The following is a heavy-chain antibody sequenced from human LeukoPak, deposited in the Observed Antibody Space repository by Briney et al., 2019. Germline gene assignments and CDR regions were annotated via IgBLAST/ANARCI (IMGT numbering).Heavy chain of an antibody. D-gene: IGHD3-3*01. CDR3: ARGPSTPTIFGVVIITELGYYFDY. J-gene: IGHJ4*02. CDR2: INPNSGGT. CDR1: GYTFTGYY. Sequence: ASVKVSCKASGYTFTGYYMHWVRQAPGQGLEWMGWINPNSGGTNYAQKFQGRVTMTRDTSISTAYMELSRLRSDDTAVYYCARGPSTPTIFGVVIITELGYYFDYWGQGTLVTVSS. V-gene: IGHV1-2*02.